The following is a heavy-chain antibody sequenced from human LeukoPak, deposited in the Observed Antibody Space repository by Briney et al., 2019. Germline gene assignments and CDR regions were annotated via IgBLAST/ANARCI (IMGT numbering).Heavy chain of an antibody. V-gene: IGHV3-23*01. CDR3: ASPRVPGYSSGWYYLDY. CDR1: GFTFSFYG. Sequence: GGSLRLSCAASGFTFSFYGMSWVRQAPGKGLEWVSGISGSGKSTYYADSVKGRFTISRDNSKNTLYLQMNSLRAEDTAVYYCASPRVPGYSSGWYYLDYWGQGTLVTVSS. D-gene: IGHD6-19*01. CDR2: ISGSGKST. J-gene: IGHJ4*02.